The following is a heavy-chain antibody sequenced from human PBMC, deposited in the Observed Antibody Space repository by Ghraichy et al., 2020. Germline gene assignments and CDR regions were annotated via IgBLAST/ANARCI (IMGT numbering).Heavy chain of an antibody. CDR2: MNPNSGET. D-gene: IGHD6-6*01. Sequence: ASVKVSCKASGYTFTSYDINWVRQATGQGLEWMGWMNPNSGETGYEQKFQGRVTMTRNTSISTAYMELTSLRSEDTAVYYCARSPFGIGARFGYWGQGTLVTVSS. CDR3: ARSPFGIGARFGY. J-gene: IGHJ4*02. CDR1: GYTFTSYD. V-gene: IGHV1-8*01.